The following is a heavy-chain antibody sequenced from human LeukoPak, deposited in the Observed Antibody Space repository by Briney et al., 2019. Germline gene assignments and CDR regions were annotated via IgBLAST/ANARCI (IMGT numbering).Heavy chain of an antibody. CDR1: GYSISSGYY. CDR3: ARGFFSSSGPFDY. J-gene: IGHJ4*02. V-gene: IGHV4-38-2*02. Sequence: PSETLSLNCTVSGYSISSGYYWGWIRQPPGKGLEWIGSIHHSGSAYYNPSLKSRITVSVDTSKNQFSLKVSSETAADTAVYWCARGFFSSSGPFDYWGQGTLVTVSS. CDR2: IHHSGSA. D-gene: IGHD6-19*01.